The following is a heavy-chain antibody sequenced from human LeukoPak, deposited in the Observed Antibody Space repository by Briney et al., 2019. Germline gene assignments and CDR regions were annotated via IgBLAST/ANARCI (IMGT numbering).Heavy chain of an antibody. CDR1: GFTVSDSY. CDR3: ATLLPASRHYFQN. J-gene: IGHJ4*02. D-gene: IGHD2-15*01. CDR2: IYGAGVT. V-gene: IGHV3-53*01. Sequence: GGSLRLSCAASGFTVSDSYMSWVRQAPGMGLEWVSVIYGAGVTYYADSVKGRFTISRDNSKNTLYLQMTSLRVEDTAFYYCATLLPASRHYFQNWGQGALVTVSS.